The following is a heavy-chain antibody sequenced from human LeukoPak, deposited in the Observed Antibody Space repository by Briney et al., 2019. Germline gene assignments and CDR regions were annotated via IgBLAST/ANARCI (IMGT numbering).Heavy chain of an antibody. D-gene: IGHD3-22*01. J-gene: IGHJ4*02. CDR2: ISSSSSYI. V-gene: IGHV3-21*04. Sequence: PGGSLRLSCAASGFTFSSYSMNWVRQAPGKGLEWVSSISSSSSYIYYADSVKGRFTISRDNAKNSLYLQMNSLRAEDTAVYYCAKAERITMIVVVISYFDYWGQGTLVTVSS. CDR3: AKAERITMIVVVISYFDY. CDR1: GFTFSSYS.